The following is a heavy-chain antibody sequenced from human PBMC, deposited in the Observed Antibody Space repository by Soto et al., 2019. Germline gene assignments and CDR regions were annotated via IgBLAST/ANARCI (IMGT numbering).Heavy chain of an antibody. V-gene: IGHV4-61*08. CDR2: IYYSGST. D-gene: IGHD6-13*01. Sequence: SETLSLTCAVSGGSISSGGYSWSWIRQPPGKGLEWIGYIYYSGSTNYNPSLKSRVTISVDTSKNQFSLKLSSVTAADTAVYYCARSGIAAAGYGYWGQGTLVTVSS. CDR1: GGSISSGGYS. CDR3: ARSGIAAAGYGY. J-gene: IGHJ4*02.